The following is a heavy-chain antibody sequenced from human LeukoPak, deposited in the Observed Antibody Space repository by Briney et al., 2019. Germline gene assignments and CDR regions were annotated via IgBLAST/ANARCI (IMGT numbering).Heavy chain of an antibody. D-gene: IGHD2-15*01. CDR2: IKEDGSEK. J-gene: IGHJ6*03. CDR3: ARDVIARNYYYYMDV. V-gene: IGHV3-7*01. CDR1: GFIFSSYW. Sequence: GGSLRLSCAASGFIFSSYWMSWVRQAPGKGLEWVANIKEDGSEKDYVDSVKGRFTISRDNAKNSLYLQMNSLRAEDTAVYYCARDVIARNYYYYMDVWGKRTTVTVSS.